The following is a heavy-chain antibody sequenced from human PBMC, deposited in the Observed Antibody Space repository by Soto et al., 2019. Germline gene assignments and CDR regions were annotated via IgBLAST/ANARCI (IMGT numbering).Heavy chain of an antibody. CDR1: GGSISSGGYY. J-gene: IGHJ6*02. V-gene: IGHV4-31*03. D-gene: IGHD2-21*01. CDR2: IYYSGST. CDR3: AASCVGCGGFNYYGMDV. Sequence: QVQLQESGPGLVKPSQTLSLTCTVSGGSISSGGYYWSWIRQHPGKGLEWNGYIYYSGSTYYNPSLKSRVTISVDTSKNQFSLKLRSVTAADTAVYYCAASCVGCGGFNYYGMDVWGQGTTVTVSS.